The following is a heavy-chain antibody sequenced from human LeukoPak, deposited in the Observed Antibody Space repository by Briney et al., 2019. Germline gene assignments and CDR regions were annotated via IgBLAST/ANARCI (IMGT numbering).Heavy chain of an antibody. CDR3: ASTHGGAFDI. D-gene: IGHD3-16*01. Sequence: ASETLSLTCTVSGGSISSSSYYLGWIRQPPGKGLEWIGSIYYSGSTYYNPSLKSRVTISVDTSKNQFSLKLSSVTAADTAVYYCASTHGGAFDIWGQGTMVTVSS. CDR1: GGSISSSSYY. J-gene: IGHJ3*02. V-gene: IGHV4-39*01. CDR2: IYYSGST.